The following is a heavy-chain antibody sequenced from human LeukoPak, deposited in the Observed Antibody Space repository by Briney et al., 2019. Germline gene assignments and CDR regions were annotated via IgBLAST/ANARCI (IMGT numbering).Heavy chain of an antibody. Sequence: GGSLRLSCTASGFTFADYWMTWVRQAPGKGLEWVANIRQDESEKYYVDSVKGRFTISRDNTAIALYLHMNSLRADDTAVYYCGRERNWGGSESDYWGQGTLVTVSS. CDR1: GFTFADYW. D-gene: IGHD3-16*01. CDR2: IRQDESEK. V-gene: IGHV3-7*01. J-gene: IGHJ4*02. CDR3: GRERNWGGSESDY.